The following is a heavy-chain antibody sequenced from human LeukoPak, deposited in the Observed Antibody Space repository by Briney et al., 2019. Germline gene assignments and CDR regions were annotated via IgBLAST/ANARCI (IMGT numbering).Heavy chain of an antibody. D-gene: IGHD6-19*01. J-gene: IGHJ4*02. Sequence: PSETLSLTCTVSGGSISSYYWSWIRQPAGKGLEWIGRIYTSGSTNYNPSLKSRVTMSVDTSKNQFSLKLSSVTAADTAVYYCARDPSLAVAGECYFDYWGQGTLVTVSS. V-gene: IGHV4-4*07. CDR2: IYTSGST. CDR1: GGSISSYY. CDR3: ARDPSLAVAGECYFDY.